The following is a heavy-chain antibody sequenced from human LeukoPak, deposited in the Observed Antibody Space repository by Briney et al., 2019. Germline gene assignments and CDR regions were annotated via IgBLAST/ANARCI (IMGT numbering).Heavy chain of an antibody. J-gene: IGHJ6*02. CDR1: GFTFSSYA. V-gene: IGHV3-23*01. Sequence: GGSLRLSCAASGFTFSSYAMTWVRQAPGKGLEWVSRITGSGGSTYYADSVKGRFTISRDNSENTLYLQMNSLRADDTAVYYCATRAGVAVADSYYYYGLDVWGQGTTVTVSS. D-gene: IGHD6-19*01. CDR2: ITGSGGST. CDR3: ATRAGVAVADSYYYYGLDV.